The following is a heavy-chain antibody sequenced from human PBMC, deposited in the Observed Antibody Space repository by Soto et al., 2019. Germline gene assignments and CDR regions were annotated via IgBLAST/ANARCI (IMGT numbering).Heavy chain of an antibody. CDR2: IYYSGST. J-gene: IGHJ4*02. Sequence: SETLSLTCTVSGGSISSGGYYWSWIRQHPGKGLEWIGYIYYSGSTYYNPSLKSRVTISVDTSKNQLSLKLSSVTAADTAVYYWATSWYSVTLLTYDYWGQGTLVTVSS. CDR1: GGSISSGGYY. V-gene: IGHV4-31*03. D-gene: IGHD1-26*01. CDR3: ATSWYSVTLLTYDY.